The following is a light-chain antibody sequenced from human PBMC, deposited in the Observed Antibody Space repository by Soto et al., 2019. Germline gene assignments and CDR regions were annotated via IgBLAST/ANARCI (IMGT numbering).Light chain of an antibody. V-gene: IGLV2-23*02. CDR1: SSDVGSYNL. Sequence: QSVLTQPASVSGSPGQSITISCTGTSSDVGSYNLVSWYQQHPGKAPKLMIYEVSKRPSGVSNRFSGSKPGNTASLTISGLQAEDEADYYCCSYAGSSTFGFGTGTKVTVL. CDR3: CSYAGSSTFG. CDR2: EVS. J-gene: IGLJ1*01.